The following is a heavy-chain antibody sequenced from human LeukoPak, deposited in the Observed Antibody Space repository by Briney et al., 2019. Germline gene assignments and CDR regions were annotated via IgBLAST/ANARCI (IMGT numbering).Heavy chain of an antibody. Sequence: DSLKVSCKASGYTFSSYYIHWVRQAPGQGLEWMGTIYPSVDSTTYAQKFQGRVTVTRDTSTSTVYMELSSLRSEDTAVYHCAREDGANNYHYKYFDYWGQGTLVTVSS. CDR3: AREDGANNYHYKYFDY. D-gene: IGHD4/OR15-4a*01. V-gene: IGHV1-46*01. CDR2: IYPSVDST. CDR1: GYTFSSYY. J-gene: IGHJ4*02.